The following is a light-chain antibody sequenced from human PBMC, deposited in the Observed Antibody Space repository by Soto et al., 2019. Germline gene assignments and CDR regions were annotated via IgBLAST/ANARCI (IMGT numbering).Light chain of an antibody. CDR3: QHYHGWVKA. J-gene: IGKJ2*01. CDR1: QGLGSR. Sequence: EIVMTQSPATLSVSPGGTATLSCRASQGLGSRLAWYQQKPGQAPRLLIYDASTRATGVPDRFSVSESETEFTLTISSLQSEDFAVYYCQHYHGWVKAFGQGTKLEIK. CDR2: DAS. V-gene: IGKV3-15*01.